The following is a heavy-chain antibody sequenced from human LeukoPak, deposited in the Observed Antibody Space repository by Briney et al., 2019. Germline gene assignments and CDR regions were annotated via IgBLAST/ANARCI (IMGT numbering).Heavy chain of an antibody. CDR2: INPNSGGT. Sequence: ASVKVSCKASGYTFTGYYMHWVRQAPGQGLEWMGRINPNSGGTNYAQKFQGRVTMTRDTSISTAYMELSRLRSDDTAVYYCASERGSSTGITMVDYSGQGRLVTVSS. D-gene: IGHD3-10*01. CDR1: GYTFTGYY. CDR3: ASERGSSTGITMVDY. V-gene: IGHV1-2*06. J-gene: IGHJ4*02.